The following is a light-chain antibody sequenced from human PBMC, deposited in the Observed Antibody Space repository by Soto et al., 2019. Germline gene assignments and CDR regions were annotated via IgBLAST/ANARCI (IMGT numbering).Light chain of an antibody. Sequence: EIVMTQSPPSLTATPAEPASISCRSSQRLLHSNGNNFLAWYLQKPGQSPQLLTYLGSNRASGDPDRLSGSAAGTDFTLKISRVEAEDVGVYYCMQALQTPYTVGQGTKLEIK. CDR1: QRLLHSNGNNF. CDR2: LGS. V-gene: IGKV2-28*01. J-gene: IGKJ2*01. CDR3: MQALQTPYT.